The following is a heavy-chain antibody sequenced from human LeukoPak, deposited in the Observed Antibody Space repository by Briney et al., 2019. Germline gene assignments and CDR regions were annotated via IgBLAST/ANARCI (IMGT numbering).Heavy chain of an antibody. V-gene: IGHV4-59*08. J-gene: IGHJ4*02. Sequence: SETLSLTCTVSGVSISSYYWSWIRQPPGKGLEWIGYIYYSGSNNYHPSLKSRVTISVDTSKNQFSLKLSSVTAADTAVYYCARHPCSGGSCYSIDYWGQGTLVTVSS. CDR1: GVSISSYY. CDR3: ARHPCSGGSCYSIDY. CDR2: IYYSGSN. D-gene: IGHD2-15*01.